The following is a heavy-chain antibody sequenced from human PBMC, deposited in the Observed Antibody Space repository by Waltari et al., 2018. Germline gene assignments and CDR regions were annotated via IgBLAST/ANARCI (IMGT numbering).Heavy chain of an antibody. Sequence: QVQLVQSGAEVKKPGSSVKVSCKASGGTFSSYAISWVRQAPGQGLEWMGGIIPILGKANYATKFPGRVTVTTEESNSTAYMELRSLGVEDTAVYYCARRTPILLYHHYLDLRGKGTTVTVSS. D-gene: IGHD1-1*01. V-gene: IGHV1-69*05. CDR3: ARRTPILLYHHYLDL. CDR1: GGTFSSYA. J-gene: IGHJ6*03. CDR2: IIPILGKA.